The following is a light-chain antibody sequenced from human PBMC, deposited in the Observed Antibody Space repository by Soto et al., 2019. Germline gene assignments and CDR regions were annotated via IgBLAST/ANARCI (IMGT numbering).Light chain of an antibody. CDR3: QQYGSSPPYN. V-gene: IGKV3-20*01. CDR1: QSVSSSY. Sequence: EIVLTQSPGTLSLSPGERATLSCRASQSVSSSYLAWYQQKPGQAPRLLIYGASSRATGIPDRFSGGGSGTDFTLTISRLEPEDFAVYYCQQYGSSPPYNFGQGTKLEIK. J-gene: IGKJ2*01. CDR2: GAS.